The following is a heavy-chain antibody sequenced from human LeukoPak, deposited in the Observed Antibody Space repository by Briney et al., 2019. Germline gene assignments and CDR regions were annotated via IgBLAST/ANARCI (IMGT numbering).Heavy chain of an antibody. CDR1: GGSISSGDYY. D-gene: IGHD4-17*01. CDR3: ARVRTYGDYWY. CDR2: IYYSGST. V-gene: IGHV4-30-4*01. Sequence: SETLSLTCAVYGGSISSGDYYWSWIRQPPGKGLEWIGYIYYSGSTYYNPSLKSRVTISVDTSKNQFSLKLSSVTAADTAVYYCARVRTYGDYWYWGQGTLVTVSS. J-gene: IGHJ4*02.